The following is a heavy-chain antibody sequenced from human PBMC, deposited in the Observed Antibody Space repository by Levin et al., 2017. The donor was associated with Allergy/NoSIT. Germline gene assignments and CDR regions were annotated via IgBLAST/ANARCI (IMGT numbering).Heavy chain of an antibody. CDR3: AKYCSSTSCSKGAGGLDV. Sequence: GGSLRLSCAASGFTISNYWMNWVRQAPGKGLEWVANIKEDGSEKYYVDSVKGRFTISRDNAKNSLYLQMNSLRAEDTAVYYCAKYCSSTSCSKGAGGLDVWGQGTTVTVSS. CDR1: GFTISNYW. D-gene: IGHD2-2*01. V-gene: IGHV3-7*01. CDR2: IKEDGSEK. J-gene: IGHJ6*02.